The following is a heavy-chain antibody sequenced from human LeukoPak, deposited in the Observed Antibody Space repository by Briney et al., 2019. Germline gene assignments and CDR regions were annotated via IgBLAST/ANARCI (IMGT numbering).Heavy chain of an antibody. V-gene: IGHV4-61*01. J-gene: IGHJ4*02. CDR1: GGSVSSDNHY. D-gene: IGHD2-15*01. Sequence: SETLSLTCTVSGGSVSSDNHYWSWIRQPPGKGLEWIGYVYYSGSTNYNPSFKSRITISVDTSRNQFSLQLSSVTAADTAVYYCARIHRYCSGGACYVLDNWGQGTLVAVSS. CDR2: VYYSGST. CDR3: ARIHRYCSGGACYVLDN.